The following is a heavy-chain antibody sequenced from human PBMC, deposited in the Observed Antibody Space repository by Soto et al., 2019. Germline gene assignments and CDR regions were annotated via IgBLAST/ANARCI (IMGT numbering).Heavy chain of an antibody. V-gene: IGHV4-31*03. CDR1: GGSISSGGYY. CDR2: IYYSGST. CDR3: ARRVVATAFYFDY. Sequence: SSETLSLTCTVSGGSISSGGYYWSWIRQHPGKGLEWIGYIYYSGSTYYNPSLKSRVTISVDTSKNQFSLKLSSVTAADTAVYYCARRVVATAFYFDYWGQGTLVTVSS. J-gene: IGHJ4*02. D-gene: IGHD5-12*01.